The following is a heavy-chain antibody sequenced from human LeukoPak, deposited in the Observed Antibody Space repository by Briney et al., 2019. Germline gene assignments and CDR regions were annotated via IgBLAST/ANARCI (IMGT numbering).Heavy chain of an antibody. V-gene: IGHV3-23*01. CDR1: GFTFSSYA. CDR3: AKSVEYSSSFDAFDI. Sequence: GGSLRLSCAASGFTFSSYAMSWVRQAPGKGLEWVSAISGSGGSTYYADSVKGRFTISRDNSKNTLYLQMNSLRAEDTAVYYCAKSVEYSSSFDAFDIWGQGTMVTVHS. D-gene: IGHD6-6*01. J-gene: IGHJ3*02. CDR2: ISGSGGST.